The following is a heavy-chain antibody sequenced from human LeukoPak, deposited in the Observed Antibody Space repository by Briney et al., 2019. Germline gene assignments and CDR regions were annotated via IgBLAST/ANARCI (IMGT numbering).Heavy chain of an antibody. Sequence: PSETLSLTCTVSGGSISSSYWSWIRQPPGKGLEWIGYIHHSESTSYNPSLKNRVTISVDMSKNQFSLRLSSVTAADTAVYYCARVVSDSSGWYSRPGYVDYWGQGTLVTVSS. CDR3: ARVVSDSSGWYSRPGYVDY. CDR2: IHHSEST. D-gene: IGHD6-19*01. J-gene: IGHJ4*02. CDR1: GGSISSSY. V-gene: IGHV4-59*08.